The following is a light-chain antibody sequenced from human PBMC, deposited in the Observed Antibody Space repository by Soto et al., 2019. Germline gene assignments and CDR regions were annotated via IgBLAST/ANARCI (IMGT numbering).Light chain of an antibody. CDR1: RSDVGTSKS. Sequence: QSALTQPASVSGSPGQSITISCTGTRSDVGTSKSVSWYQQHPGKAPKVIVYEGSKRPSGVSIRFSGSKSGNTASLTISGLQAEDEADYYCCSSARSSYVFGTGTKLTVL. CDR3: CSSARSSYV. V-gene: IGLV2-23*01. J-gene: IGLJ1*01. CDR2: EGS.